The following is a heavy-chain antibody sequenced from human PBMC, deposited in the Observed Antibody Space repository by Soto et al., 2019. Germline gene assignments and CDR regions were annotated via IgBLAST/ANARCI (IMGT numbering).Heavy chain of an antibody. CDR1: GGSISSSSYY. V-gene: IGHV4-39*07. Sequence: PSETLSLTCTVSGGSISSSSYYWGWIRQPPGKGLEWIGSIYYSGSTYYNPSLKSRVTISVDTSKNQFSLKLSSVTAADTAVYYCARATQTLRWWFDPWGQGTLVTVSS. CDR2: IYYSGST. D-gene: IGHD2-15*01. J-gene: IGHJ5*02. CDR3: ARATQTLRWWFDP.